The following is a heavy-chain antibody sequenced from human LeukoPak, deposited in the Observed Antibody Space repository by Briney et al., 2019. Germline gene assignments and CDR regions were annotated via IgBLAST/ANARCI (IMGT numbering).Heavy chain of an antibody. Sequence: GASVKVSCKASGYTFTGCYMHWVRQAPGQGLEWMGWINPNSGGTNYAQKFQGRVTMTRDTSISTAYMELSRLRSDDTAVYYCAVYGPVSYYKRYYFDYWGQRTLVTVSS. CDR2: INPNSGGT. CDR1: GYTFTGCY. D-gene: IGHD3-10*01. CDR3: AVYGPVSYYKRYYFDY. J-gene: IGHJ4*02. V-gene: IGHV1-2*02.